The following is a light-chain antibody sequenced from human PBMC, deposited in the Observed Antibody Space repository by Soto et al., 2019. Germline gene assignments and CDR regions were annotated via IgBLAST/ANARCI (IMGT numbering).Light chain of an antibody. V-gene: IGKV1-5*03. J-gene: IGKJ1*01. Sequence: DIQMPKSPSSVSASVGESSTMTGRASQSISSYLNWYQQKPGKANKLLIYKASTLKSGVPSRFSGSGSGTEFTLTISSLQPDDFATYYCEHYNSYSEAFGQGTKVDIK. CDR1: QSISSY. CDR2: KAS. CDR3: EHYNSYSEA.